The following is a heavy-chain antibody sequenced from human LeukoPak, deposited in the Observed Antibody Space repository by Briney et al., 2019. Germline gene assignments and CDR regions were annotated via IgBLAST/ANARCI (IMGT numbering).Heavy chain of an antibody. J-gene: IGHJ4*02. Sequence: SGPTLVKPTQTLTLTCTFSGFSFSTSGVAVGWIRQPPGKALEWLGIIYWDDDTRYSPSLKSRLTITKDTSKNQVVLTMTNMDPVDTATYYCARRTPGISNFFPYYWGQGTRVTVSS. CDR3: ARRTPGISNFFPYY. CDR2: IYWDDDT. V-gene: IGHV2-5*02. D-gene: IGHD3-3*02. CDR1: GFSFSTSGVA.